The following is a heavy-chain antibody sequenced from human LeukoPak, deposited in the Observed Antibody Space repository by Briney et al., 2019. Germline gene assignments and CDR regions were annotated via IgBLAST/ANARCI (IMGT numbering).Heavy chain of an antibody. CDR1: GFTSSTYN. Sequence: GGSLRLSCAASGFTSSTYNMHWVRQAPGKGLEWVSSISGTSRSTYIYYADSVKGRFTISRDNAENSLYLQMNSLRAEDTAVYYCARPSINDYGDFGYWGQGTLVTVSS. J-gene: IGHJ4*02. V-gene: IGHV3-21*01. CDR2: ISGTSRSTYI. CDR3: ARPSINDYGDFGY. D-gene: IGHD4-17*01.